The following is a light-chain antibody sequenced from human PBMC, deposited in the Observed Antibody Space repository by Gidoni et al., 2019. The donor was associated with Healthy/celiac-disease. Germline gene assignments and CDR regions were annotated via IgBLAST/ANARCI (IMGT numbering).Light chain of an antibody. V-gene: IGKV3-15*01. CDR1: QSVSNN. CDR2: GAS. J-gene: IGKJ5*01. CDR3: QQHNNWPPIT. Sequence: EIVMTQSPATLSVSPGERATLSCRASQSVSNNLAWYQQNPGQAPRLLIYGASTRATGIPARFSGSGSGTEFTLTISSLQSEDFAVYYCQQHNNWPPITFGQGTRLEIK.